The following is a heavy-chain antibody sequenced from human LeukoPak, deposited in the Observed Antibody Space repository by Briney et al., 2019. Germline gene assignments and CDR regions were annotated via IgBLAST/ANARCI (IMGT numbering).Heavy chain of an antibody. D-gene: IGHD4-17*01. CDR1: GFTFSSYA. Sequence: GRSLRLSCAASGFTFSSYAMHWVRQAPGKGLEWVAVISYDGSNKYYADSVKGRFTISRDNSKNTLYLQMNSLRAEDTAVYYCAKSYGDNGGIDYWGQGTLVTVSS. CDR2: ISYDGSNK. CDR3: AKSYGDNGGIDY. J-gene: IGHJ4*02. V-gene: IGHV3-30-3*02.